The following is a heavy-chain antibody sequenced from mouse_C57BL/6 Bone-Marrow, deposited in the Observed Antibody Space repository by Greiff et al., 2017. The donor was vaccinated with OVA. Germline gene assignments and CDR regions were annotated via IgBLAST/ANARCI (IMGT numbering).Heavy chain of an antibody. Sequence: EVQGVESGGGLVQPGGSLKLSCAASGFTFSDFYMYWIRQTPEKRLEWVAYISNGGGSTYYPDTVKGRFTISRDNAKNTLYLQMSRLKSEDTAMYYCERLDAMDYWGRGTSVTVSS. CDR1: GFTFSDFY. CDR3: ERLDAMDY. CDR2: ISNGGGST. V-gene: IGHV5-12*01. J-gene: IGHJ4*01.